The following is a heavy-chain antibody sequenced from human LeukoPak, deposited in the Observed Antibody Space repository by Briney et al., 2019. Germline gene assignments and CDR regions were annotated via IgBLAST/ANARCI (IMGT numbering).Heavy chain of an antibody. V-gene: IGHV3-21*01. CDR1: GFALKSYS. J-gene: IGHJ5*01. Sequence: PGGSLRLSCAGSGFALKSYSLTWVRQAPGKGLEWVSSISSTSAYIHYADSVKGRFTISRDNVDNVVYLEMNSLGAGDTATYYCARVAVSGPTGWFDSWGQGTLVIVSS. CDR3: ARVAVSGPTGWFDS. D-gene: IGHD2-8*02. CDR2: ISSTSAYI.